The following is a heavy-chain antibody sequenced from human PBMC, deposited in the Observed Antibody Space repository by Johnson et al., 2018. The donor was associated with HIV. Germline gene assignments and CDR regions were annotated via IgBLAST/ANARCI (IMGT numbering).Heavy chain of an antibody. CDR3: AKVRSRWTTFDDAFDI. CDR2: ISYDGRNK. J-gene: IGHJ3*02. Sequence: QMLLVESGGGVVQPGGSLRLSCAVSGFTFSSYGMHWVRQAPGKGLEWVAVISYDGRNKYYADSVKGRFTISRDNSKNTLYLQMNSLRAEDTAVYYCAKVRSRWTTFDDAFDIWGQGTMVTVSS. D-gene: IGHD4-11*01. CDR1: GFTFSSYG. V-gene: IGHV3-30*19.